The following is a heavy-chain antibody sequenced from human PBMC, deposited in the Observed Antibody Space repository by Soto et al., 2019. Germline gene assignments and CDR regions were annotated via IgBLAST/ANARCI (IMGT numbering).Heavy chain of an antibody. CDR2: ISWNSGSI. D-gene: IGHD3-10*01. J-gene: IGHJ4*02. CDR1: GFTFDDYA. Sequence: GGSLRLSCAASGFTFDDYAMHWVRQAPGKGLEWVSGISWNSGSIGYADSVKGRFTISRDNAKNSLYLQMNSLRAEDTALYYCAKAHAKVWGVFTGWGQGTLVTVSS. V-gene: IGHV3-9*01. CDR3: AKAHAKVWGVFTG.